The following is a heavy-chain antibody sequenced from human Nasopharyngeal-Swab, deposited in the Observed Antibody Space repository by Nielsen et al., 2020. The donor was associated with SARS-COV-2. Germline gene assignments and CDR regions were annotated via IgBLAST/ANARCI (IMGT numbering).Heavy chain of an antibody. V-gene: IGHV1-2*02. D-gene: IGHD2-2*01. Sequence: ASVKVSCKASGYTFTGYYMHWVRQAPGQGLEWMGWINPNSGGTNYAQKFQGRVTLIRDTSISTAYMELSRLRSDDTAVYYCASSNLGYCSSTSCYNPPYYYGMDVWGQGTTVAVSS. J-gene: IGHJ6*02. CDR3: ASSNLGYCSSTSCYNPPYYYGMDV. CDR2: INPNSGGT. CDR1: GYTFTGYY.